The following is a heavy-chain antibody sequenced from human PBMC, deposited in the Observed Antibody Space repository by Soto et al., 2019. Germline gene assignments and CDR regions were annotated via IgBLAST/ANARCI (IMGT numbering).Heavy chain of an antibody. CDR1: GGSVNTAPYH. V-gene: IGHV4-61*01. CDR3: ARDHHGYYDTSGYYPYFDF. D-gene: IGHD3-22*01. CDR2: IYYTGST. Sequence: SETLSLTCTVSGGSVNTAPYHWSWIRQSPRNGLEWIGNIYYTGSTNYNPSFESRVAISLDTSNNQFSLRLTSLTAADTAVYFCARDHHGYYDTSGYYPYFDFWGQGTLVTVSS. J-gene: IGHJ4*02.